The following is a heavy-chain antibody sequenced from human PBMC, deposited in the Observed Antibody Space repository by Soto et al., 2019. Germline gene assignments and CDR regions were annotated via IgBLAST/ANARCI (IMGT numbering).Heavy chain of an antibody. D-gene: IGHD3-3*01. CDR3: ARGEFLALVEVDWFDP. CDR2: MNPNSGNT. Sequence: QVQLVQSGAEVKKPGASVKVSCKASGYTFTSYDINWVRQATGQGLEWMGWMNPNSGNTGYAQKFQGRVTMTRNTSISTAYRGLSSLRSEDTAVYSWARGEFLALVEVDWFDPWAREPWSPSPQ. CDR1: GYTFTSYD. V-gene: IGHV1-8*01. J-gene: IGHJ5*02.